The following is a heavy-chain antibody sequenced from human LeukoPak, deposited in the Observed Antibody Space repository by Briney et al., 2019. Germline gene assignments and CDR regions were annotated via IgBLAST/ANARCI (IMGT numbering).Heavy chain of an antibody. CDR1: GFTFSSYG. CDR3: ARDRDGIALIRDRRYYYMDV. CDR2: ISSSSSSYI. D-gene: IGHD3-10*01. V-gene: IGHV3-21*01. Sequence: GGTLRLSCAASGFTFSSYGMSWVRQAPGKGLEWVSSISSSSSSYIYYADSVKGRFTISRDNAKNSLYLQMNSLRAEDTAVYYCARDRDGIALIRDRRYYYMDVWGKGTTVTVSS. J-gene: IGHJ6*03.